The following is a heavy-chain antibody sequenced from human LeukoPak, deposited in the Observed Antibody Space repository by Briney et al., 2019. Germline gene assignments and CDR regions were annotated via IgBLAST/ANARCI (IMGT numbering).Heavy chain of an antibody. V-gene: IGHV3-23*01. CDR1: EFTFSSYA. Sequence: GGSLRLSCAASEFTFSSYAMSWVRQAPGKGLEWVSAISDSGGSTYYADSVKGRFTVTRDNSKNTMYLQMNSLRAEDTAVYYCAKDRRACSSSSCYYRFDYWGQGTLVTVSS. J-gene: IGHJ4*02. D-gene: IGHD2-2*01. CDR2: ISDSGGST. CDR3: AKDRRACSSSSCYYRFDY.